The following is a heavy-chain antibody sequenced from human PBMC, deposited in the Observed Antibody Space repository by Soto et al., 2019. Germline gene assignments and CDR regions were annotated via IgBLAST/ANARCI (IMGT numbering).Heavy chain of an antibody. J-gene: IGHJ4*02. CDR1: GASISSSY. Sequence: QVQLQESGPGLVKPSETLSLTCTVSGASISSSYWSWIRQPPGKGLEWIGYIFDSVKTNYNPSLKSRVTMSVDTSKNQFSLKLISVTSADTAMYFCVRSNKVGHQVAFDSWGQGALVIVSS. V-gene: IGHV4-59*01. CDR3: VRSNKVGHQVAFDS. CDR2: IFDSVKT. D-gene: IGHD2-15*01.